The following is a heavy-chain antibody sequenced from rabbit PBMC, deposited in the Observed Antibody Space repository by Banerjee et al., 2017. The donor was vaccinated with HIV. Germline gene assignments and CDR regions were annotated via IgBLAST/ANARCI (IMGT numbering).Heavy chain of an antibody. V-gene: IGHV1S40*01. J-gene: IGHJ3*01. Sequence: QSLEESGGDLVKPGASLTLTCTASGFSLSDNYMCWVRQAPGKGLEWLACIYNGDGSTYYATWAKGRFTISKTSSTTVTLQMTSLTAADTATYFCARDLAGVIGWNFGLWGQGTLVTVS. D-gene: IGHD4-1*01. CDR2: IYNGDGST. CDR1: GFSLSDNY. CDR3: ARDLAGVIGWNFGL.